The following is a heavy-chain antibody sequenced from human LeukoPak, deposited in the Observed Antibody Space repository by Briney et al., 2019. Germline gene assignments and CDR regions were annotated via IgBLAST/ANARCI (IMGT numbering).Heavy chain of an antibody. Sequence: GGSLSLSCAAWGLILRGSTIHGVRRASGKGREWFGRIRSRSNLYETAYAAWEKGRLNIYTDDPENTAYRQMKSLKPGDTSLYSCTRRGYGGNSGVDYWGQGTLVPVSS. J-gene: IGHJ4*02. V-gene: IGHV3-73*01. D-gene: IGHD4-23*01. CDR3: TRRGYGGNSGVDY. CDR1: GLILRGST. CDR2: IRSRSNLYET.